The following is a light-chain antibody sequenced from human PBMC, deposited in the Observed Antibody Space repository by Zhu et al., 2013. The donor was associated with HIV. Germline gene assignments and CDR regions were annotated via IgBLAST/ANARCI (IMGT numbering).Light chain of an antibody. Sequence: DIVLTQSPGTLSLSPGDRATLSCRASQTISSDFLAWYQQKPGQAPTLLMYATSSRAAGIPARFSGGGSGTDFTLTISRLEPEDFAVYYCQYYHNSLPWTFGQGTTVEVK. J-gene: IGKJ1*01. CDR3: QYYHNSLPWT. CDR2: ATS. V-gene: IGKV3-20*01. CDR1: QTISSDF.